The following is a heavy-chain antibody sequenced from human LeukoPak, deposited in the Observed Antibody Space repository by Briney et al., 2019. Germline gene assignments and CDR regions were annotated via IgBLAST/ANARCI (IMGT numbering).Heavy chain of an antibody. J-gene: IGHJ4*02. Sequence: SETLSLTCAVSGGSISSYYWSWIRQPPGKGLEWMWYIYYSGSTNYNPSLQSRVNISLDESKNQFPRKLSSVTAADAAVSYCARLKGLYRSSWYPPFAYWGQGTLVTVSS. V-gene: IGHV4-59*08. CDR2: IYYSGST. D-gene: IGHD6-13*01. CDR1: GGSISSYY. CDR3: ARLKGLYRSSWYPPFAY.